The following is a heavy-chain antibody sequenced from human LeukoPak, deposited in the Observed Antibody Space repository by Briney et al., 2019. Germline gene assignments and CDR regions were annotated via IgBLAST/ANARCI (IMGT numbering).Heavy chain of an antibody. CDR2: INPNSGGT. D-gene: IGHD6-13*01. CDR3: ARDLCRAAGTGQLPY. J-gene: IGHJ4*02. Sequence: ASVKVSCKASGYTFTGYYMHWVRQAPGQGLGWMGRINPNSGGTNYAQKFQGRVTMTRDTSISTAYMELSRLRSDDTAIYYCARDLCRAAGTGQLPYWGQGTLVTVSS. CDR1: GYTFTGYY. V-gene: IGHV1-2*06.